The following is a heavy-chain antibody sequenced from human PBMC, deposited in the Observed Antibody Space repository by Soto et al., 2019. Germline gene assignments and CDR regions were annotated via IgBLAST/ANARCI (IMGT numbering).Heavy chain of an antibody. Sequence: QVQLVESGGGVVQPGNSLRLSCVASGFTFISYSMHWVRQAPGKGLEWVAVISSDGNFEFYEDSVKGRFTISRDNSKNTLFLHLNSLRAEDMAIYYCAKVGGLLAVGTFRKHLIDFWGHGTQVPVSS. CDR1: GFTFISYS. D-gene: IGHD3-16*02. V-gene: IGHV3-30*18. J-gene: IGHJ4*01. CDR3: AKVGGLLAVGTFRKHLIDF. CDR2: ISSDGNFE.